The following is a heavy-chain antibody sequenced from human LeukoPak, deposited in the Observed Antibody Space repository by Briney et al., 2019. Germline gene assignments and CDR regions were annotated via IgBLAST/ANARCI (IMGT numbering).Heavy chain of an antibody. CDR2: ISSSSSYI. D-gene: IGHD6-19*01. CDR1: GFTFSSYS. CDR3: AGVVFSIAVAARLGGYYFDY. V-gene: IGHV3-21*01. J-gene: IGHJ4*02. Sequence: PGGSLRLSCAASGFTFSSYSMNWVRQAPGKGLEWVSSISSSSSYIYYADAVKGRFTICRDNAKTSLYLQMNSLIAEDTAVYYCAGVVFSIAVAARLGGYYFDYWGQGTLVTVSS.